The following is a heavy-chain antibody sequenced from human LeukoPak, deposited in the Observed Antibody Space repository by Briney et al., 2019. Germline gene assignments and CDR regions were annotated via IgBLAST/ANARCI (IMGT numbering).Heavy chain of an antibody. CDR2: IKQDGSEK. J-gene: IGHJ4*02. D-gene: IGHD2-2*01. CDR1: GFTFSSYW. Sequence: GGSLRLSCAASGFTFSSYWMSWVRQAPGKGLEWVANIKQDGSEKYYVDSVKGRFTISRGNAKNSLYLQMNSLRAEDTAVYYCAREAVVVPADDMWTFDYWGQGTLVIVSS. CDR3: AREAVVVPADDMWTFDY. V-gene: IGHV3-7*01.